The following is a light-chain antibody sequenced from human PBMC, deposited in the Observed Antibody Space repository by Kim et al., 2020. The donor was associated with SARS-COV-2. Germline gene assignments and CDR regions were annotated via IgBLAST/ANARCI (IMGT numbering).Light chain of an antibody. Sequence: ALGQTVRITCQGDSLRSYYASWYQQKPGQAPVLVIYGKNNRPSGIPDRFSGSSSGNTASLTITGAQAEDEADYYCNSRDSSGTLLVFGGGTKLTVL. CDR2: GKN. CDR1: SLRSYY. CDR3: NSRDSSGTLLV. J-gene: IGLJ3*02. V-gene: IGLV3-19*01.